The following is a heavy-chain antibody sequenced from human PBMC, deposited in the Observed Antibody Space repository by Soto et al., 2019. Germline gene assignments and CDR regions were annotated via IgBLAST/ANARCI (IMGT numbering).Heavy chain of an antibody. V-gene: IGHV4-31*11. Sequence: QVQLQESGPGLVKPSQTQSLTCAVSGGSISSGGHYWSWIRQHPGKGLEFIGYISYGGTAYYNPSLQSRTTLSIDKAQNQFSLKLRSVTAADTAVYYCAAVHMGGAGPNWFDPWGHGTLVTVSS. CDR3: AAVHMGGAGPNWFDP. J-gene: IGHJ5*02. D-gene: IGHD1-26*01. CDR2: ISYGGTA. CDR1: GGSISSGGHY.